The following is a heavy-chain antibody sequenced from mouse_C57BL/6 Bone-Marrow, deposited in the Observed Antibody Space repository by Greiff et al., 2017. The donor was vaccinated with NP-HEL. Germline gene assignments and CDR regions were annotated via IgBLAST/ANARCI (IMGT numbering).Heavy chain of an antibody. CDR1: GFTFSDYY. V-gene: IGHV5-16*01. D-gene: IGHD2-1*01. J-gene: IGHJ2*01. CDR3: ARDGDYGNPHFDY. Sequence: EVQVVESEGGLVQPGSSMKLSCTASGFTFSDYYMAWVRQVPEKGLEWVANINYDGSSTYYLDSLKSRFIISRDNAKNILYLQMSSLKSEDTATYYCARDGDYGNPHFDYWGQGTTLTVSS. CDR2: INYDGSST.